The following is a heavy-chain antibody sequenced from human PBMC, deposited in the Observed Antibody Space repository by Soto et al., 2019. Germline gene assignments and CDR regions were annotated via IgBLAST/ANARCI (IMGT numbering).Heavy chain of an antibody. V-gene: IGHV3-23*01. D-gene: IGHD5-18*01. J-gene: IGHJ4*02. CDR1: GFTFSSYA. CDR3: AKESKYSYGQNYFDY. CDR2: VTGGGGGT. Sequence: PGGSLRLSCAASGFTFSSYAMTWVRQAPGKGLEWVSTVTGGGGGTYYADSVKGRFTISRDNSKNTLYLQVNSLRAEDTAVYFCAKESKYSYGQNYFDYWGQGTLVTVSS.